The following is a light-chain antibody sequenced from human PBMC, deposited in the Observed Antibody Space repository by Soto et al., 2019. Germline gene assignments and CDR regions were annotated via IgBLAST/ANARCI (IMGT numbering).Light chain of an antibody. CDR1: QSINTF. V-gene: IGKV1-39*01. J-gene: IGKJ1*01. CDR2: AAS. CDR3: QQSHSTLVT. Sequence: DIQVTQSPSSLSASVGDRVTITCRASQSINTFLNWYQQRPGKAPKLLIYAASSLQSGVPSRFSGSGSGTDFTLTISSLRPEDFATYYCQQSHSTLVTFGQGTKVDIK.